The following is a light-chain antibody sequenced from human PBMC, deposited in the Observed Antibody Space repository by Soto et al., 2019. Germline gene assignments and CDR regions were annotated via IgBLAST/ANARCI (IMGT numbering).Light chain of an antibody. J-gene: IGKJ5*01. CDR2: GAS. Sequence: EIVMTQSPATLSLSPGERATLSCRASQSLTTDLAWYQQKPGQPPRLLIYGASTRATGIPDRFSGSGSGTHFTLTISRLEPGDFAVYYCQHFGGTTFTFGQGTRLEIK. V-gene: IGKV3-20*01. CDR3: QHFGGTTFT. CDR1: QSLTTD.